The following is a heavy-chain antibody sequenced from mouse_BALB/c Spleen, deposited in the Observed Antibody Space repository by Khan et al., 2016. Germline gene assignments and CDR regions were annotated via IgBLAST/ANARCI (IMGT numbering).Heavy chain of an antibody. Sequence: VQLQQSGAELVKPGASVKLSCTASGFNIKDTYMHWVKQRPEQGLEWIGRIDPANGNTKYDPKFQGKATITADTSSNTAYLQLSSLTSEDTAVYYCARALYYYGSSYYAMDYWGQGTSVTVSS. J-gene: IGHJ4*01. CDR3: ARALYYYGSSYYAMDY. CDR1: GFNIKDTY. D-gene: IGHD1-1*01. V-gene: IGHV14-3*02. CDR2: IDPANGNT.